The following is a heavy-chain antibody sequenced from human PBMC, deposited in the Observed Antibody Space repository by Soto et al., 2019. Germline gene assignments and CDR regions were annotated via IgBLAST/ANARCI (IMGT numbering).Heavy chain of an antibody. CDR3: ARAVRASGNWFDP. J-gene: IGHJ5*02. CDR1: GGSISSYY. CDR2: IYYSGST. Sequence: QVQLQESGPGLVKPSETLSLTYTVSGGSISSYYWSWIRQPPGKGLEWIGYIYYSGSTNYNPSLKSRVTISVDTSKNQFSLKLSSVTAADTAVYYCARAVRASGNWFDPWGQGTLVTVSS. D-gene: IGHD5-12*01. V-gene: IGHV4-59*01.